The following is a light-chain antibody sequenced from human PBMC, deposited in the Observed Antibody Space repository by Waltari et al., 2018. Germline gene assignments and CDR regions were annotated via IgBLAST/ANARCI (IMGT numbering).Light chain of an antibody. J-gene: IGKJ2*01. CDR1: QGISSY. CDR3: QQLNDYPLT. V-gene: IGKV1-9*01. CDR2: GAS. Sequence: DIQLPQSPSFLPASVGDSFPITCRASQGISSYLTWYQQKPGKVPKLLIYGASTLQSGVPSRFSGSGSGTEFTLTISSLQPEDFATYYCQQLNDYPLTFGQGTKLQIK.